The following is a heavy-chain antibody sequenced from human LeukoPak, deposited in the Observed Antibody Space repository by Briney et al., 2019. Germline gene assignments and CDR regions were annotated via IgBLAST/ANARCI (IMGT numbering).Heavy chain of an antibody. D-gene: IGHD3-22*01. CDR2: ISAYNGNT. CDR3: AREYYDSSGLSH. CDR1: GYTFTGYY. V-gene: IGHV1-18*04. Sequence: ASVKVSCKASGYTFTGYYMHWVRQAPGQGLEWMGWISAYNGNTNYAQKLQGRVTMTTDTSTSTAYMELRSLRSDDTAVYYCAREYYDSSGLSHWGQGTLVTVSS. J-gene: IGHJ4*02.